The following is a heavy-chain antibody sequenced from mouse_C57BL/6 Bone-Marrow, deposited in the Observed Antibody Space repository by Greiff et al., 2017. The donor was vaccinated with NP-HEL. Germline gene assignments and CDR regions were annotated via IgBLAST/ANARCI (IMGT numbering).Heavy chain of an antibody. Sequence: VQGVESGPELVKPGASVKISCKASGYAFSSSWMNWVKQRPGKGLAWIGRIYPGDGDTNYNGKFKGKATLTADKSSSTAYMQLSSLTSEDSAVYFCARWDTTVVADWYFDVWGTGTTVTVSS. CDR1: GYAFSSSW. J-gene: IGHJ1*03. CDR2: IYPGDGDT. V-gene: IGHV1-82*01. CDR3: ARWDTTVVADWYFDV. D-gene: IGHD1-1*01.